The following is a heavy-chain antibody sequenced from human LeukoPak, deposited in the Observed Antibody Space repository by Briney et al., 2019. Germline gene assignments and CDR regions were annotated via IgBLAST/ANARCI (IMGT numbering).Heavy chain of an antibody. J-gene: IGHJ4*02. CDR1: GFPFSIYA. CDR3: AMDQGITIFGVVIDYFDY. CDR2: ISGSGGST. V-gene: IGHV3-23*01. Sequence: AGGSLRLSCAASGFPFSIYAMSWVRQAPGKGLEWFSAISGSGGSTYYADSVKGRFTISRDNSTDTLDLQMNSLRAEDTAVFYCAMDQGITIFGVVIDYFDYWGKGTLVTVSS. D-gene: IGHD3-3*01.